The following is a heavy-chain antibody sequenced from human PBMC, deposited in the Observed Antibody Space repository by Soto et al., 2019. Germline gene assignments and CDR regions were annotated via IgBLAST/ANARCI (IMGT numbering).Heavy chain of an antibody. CDR2: INHRGST. D-gene: IGHD3-3*01. CDR3: ARSLEPYVQDY. Sequence: PSETLSLTCAVYGGSFSGYYWTWIRQPPGTGLEWIGEINHRGSTNYNPYIKSRITISVDTSKNQFSLKLTSLTAADTAVYYCARSLEPYVQDYGGQGTLVTV. J-gene: IGHJ4*02. CDR1: GGSFSGYY. V-gene: IGHV4-34*01.